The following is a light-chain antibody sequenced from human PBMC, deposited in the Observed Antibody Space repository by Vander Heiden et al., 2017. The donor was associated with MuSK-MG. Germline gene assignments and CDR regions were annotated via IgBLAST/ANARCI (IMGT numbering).Light chain of an antibody. V-gene: IGKV1-16*02. CDR2: AAS. J-gene: IGKJ2*01. CDR1: QGISKY. Sequence: DIQMTQSPPSLSASVGDRVIITCRASQGISKYLAWFQQKPGEAPKSLTYAASTLRCGVPSKFSGSGSGTDFTLTISSLQPEDFASYYCQQDNTYPYTFGQGTKLEIK. CDR3: QQDNTYPYT.